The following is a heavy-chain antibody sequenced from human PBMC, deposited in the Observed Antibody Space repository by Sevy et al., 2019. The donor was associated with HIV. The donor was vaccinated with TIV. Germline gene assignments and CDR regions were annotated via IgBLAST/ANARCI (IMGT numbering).Heavy chain of an antibody. CDR3: ARDFRLRGYSYGSFDY. D-gene: IGHD5-18*01. CDR1: GYTFTGQY. V-gene: IGHV1-2*02. Sequence: ASVKVSCKASGYTFTGQYIHWVRQAPGQGLEWRGWINPNSGGTNYRQDFQGRVTLTRDTSITTAYMELSGLKSDDTAIYYCARDFRLRGYSYGSFDYWCQGTLVTVSS. CDR2: INPNSGGT. J-gene: IGHJ4*02.